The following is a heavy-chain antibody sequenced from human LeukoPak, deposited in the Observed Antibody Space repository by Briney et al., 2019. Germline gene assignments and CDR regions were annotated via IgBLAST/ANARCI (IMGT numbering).Heavy chain of an antibody. D-gene: IGHD6-13*01. CDR2: IYYGGST. J-gene: IGHJ4*02. CDR3: ARTLVRGAAGTGY. V-gene: IGHV4-39*01. Sequence: PSETLSLTCTVSGGSISTSTYYWGWIRQPPGKGLEWIGSIYYGGSTYYNPSLKSRVTISADTSKNQFSLKLTSMTAADTAVYYCARTLVRGAAGTGYWGQGALVTVSS. CDR1: GGSISTSTYY.